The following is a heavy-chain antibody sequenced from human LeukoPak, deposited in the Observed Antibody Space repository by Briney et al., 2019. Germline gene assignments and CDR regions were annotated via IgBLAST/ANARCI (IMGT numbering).Heavy chain of an antibody. Sequence: GGSRRLSCAASGFTFDYYGMSWVRQAPGKGLEWVSDINWNGGSTGYADSVKGRFTISRDDAKNSLYLQMNSLRAEDTALYYCARDEVDLFGDYGAYYYYGMDVWGQGTTVTVSS. D-gene: IGHD4-17*01. J-gene: IGHJ6*02. CDR2: INWNGGST. CDR3: ARDEVDLFGDYGAYYYYGMDV. CDR1: GFTFDYYG. V-gene: IGHV3-20*04.